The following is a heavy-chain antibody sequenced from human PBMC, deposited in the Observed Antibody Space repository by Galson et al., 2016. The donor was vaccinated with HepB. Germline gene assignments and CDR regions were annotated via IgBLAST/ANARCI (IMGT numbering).Heavy chain of an antibody. V-gene: IGHV3-23*01. CDR2: IGSGGFQ. J-gene: IGHJ3*02. Sequence: SLRLSCAASGFVFNNYPMTWVRQAPGKGLEWDSTIGSGGFQHYADSVKGRFTVSRDNSRNTLYLQMDSLTADDTALYFCAREGYSSGHCGAFDIWGRGTVVAVSS. CDR3: AREGYSSGHCGAFDI. D-gene: IGHD6-19*01. CDR1: GFVFNNYP.